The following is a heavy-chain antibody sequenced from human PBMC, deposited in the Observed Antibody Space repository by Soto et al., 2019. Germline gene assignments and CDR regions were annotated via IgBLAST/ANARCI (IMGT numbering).Heavy chain of an antibody. V-gene: IGHV3-48*04. CDR1: GFTFSGYW. CDR3: ARESPFDP. Sequence: PGGSLRLSCAASGFTFSGYWMNWVRQAPGKGLEWISSTTKSGTTTYYADSVKGRFTVSRDNAKNSLYLQMNSLRAEDTAVYYCARESPFDPWGQGTLVTVSS. CDR2: TTKSGTTT. J-gene: IGHJ5*02.